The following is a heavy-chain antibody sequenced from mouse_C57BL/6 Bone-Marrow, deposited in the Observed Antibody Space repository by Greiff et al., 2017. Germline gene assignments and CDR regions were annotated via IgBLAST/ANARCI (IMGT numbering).Heavy chain of an antibody. J-gene: IGHJ1*03. CDR2: INPNYGTT. Sequence: VQLKESGPALVKPGASVKLSCKASGYSFTDYNMNWVKQSNGQSLEWIGVINPNYGTTSYNQKFKGKATLTVDQSSSTAYMQLNSLTSEDSAVYYGAGHGRLRLDWYFDVWGTGTTVTVSS. D-gene: IGHD2-4*01. V-gene: IGHV1-39*01. CDR1: GYSFTDYN. CDR3: AGHGRLRLDWYFDV.